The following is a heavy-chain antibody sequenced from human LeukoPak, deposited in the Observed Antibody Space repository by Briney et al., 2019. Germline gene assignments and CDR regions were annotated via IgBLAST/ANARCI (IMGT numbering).Heavy chain of an antibody. D-gene: IGHD3-22*01. Sequence: GGSLRLSCAASGFTFSDYYMSWLRQAPGKGLEWVSYISSSGSTIYYADSVKGRFIISRDNAKNSLYLQMNSLRAEDTAVYYCARSYDSSGYFRAFDIWGQGTMVTVSS. V-gene: IGHV3-11*01. CDR3: ARSYDSSGYFRAFDI. CDR2: ISSSGSTI. J-gene: IGHJ3*02. CDR1: GFTFSDYY.